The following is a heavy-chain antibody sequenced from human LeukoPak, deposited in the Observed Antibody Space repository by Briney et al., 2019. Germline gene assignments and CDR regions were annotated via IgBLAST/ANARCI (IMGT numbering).Heavy chain of an antibody. D-gene: IGHD1-14*01. CDR2: IYYSGSA. CDR3: ARGSPPGYYYGMDV. J-gene: IGHJ6*02. CDR1: GGSISTYY. Sequence: SETLSLTCTVSGGSISTYYWSWIRQPPGKGLEWIGNIYYSGSAIYNPSLKSRVTVSVDTSRDQFSLKLSSVTAADTAVYYCARGSPPGYYYGMDVWGQGTTVTVSS. V-gene: IGHV4-59*01.